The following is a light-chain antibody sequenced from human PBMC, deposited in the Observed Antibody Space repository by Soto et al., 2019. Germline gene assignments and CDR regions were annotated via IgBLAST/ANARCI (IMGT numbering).Light chain of an antibody. V-gene: IGKV3-20*01. CDR2: GAS. J-gene: IGKJ1*01. Sequence: EIVLTQSPGTLSLSPGERATLSCRASQSISSSFLAWYQQRPGQSPRLIIYGASSRATGIPDRFSGSGSGTDFTLTISRLDLEDSAFYYCQQYVTSSWPFGQGTKVDIK. CDR3: QQYVTSSWP. CDR1: QSISSSF.